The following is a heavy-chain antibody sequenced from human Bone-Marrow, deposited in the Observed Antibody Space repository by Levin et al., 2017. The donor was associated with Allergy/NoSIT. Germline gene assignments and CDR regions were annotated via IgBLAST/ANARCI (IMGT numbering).Heavy chain of an antibody. CDR2: VNLENSET. CDR1: GYTVTEVA. V-gene: IGHV1-24*01. Sequence: KLGESLKISCKVSGYTVTEVAMHWVRQAPGKGLEYMGGVNLENSETVYAQNFEDRVTMTEDTSTNTAYMDLSSLTSEDTAVYYCAVDVSALGHLDHWGQGSLVTVSS. CDR3: AVDVSALGHLDH. J-gene: IGHJ4*02. D-gene: IGHD3-16*01.